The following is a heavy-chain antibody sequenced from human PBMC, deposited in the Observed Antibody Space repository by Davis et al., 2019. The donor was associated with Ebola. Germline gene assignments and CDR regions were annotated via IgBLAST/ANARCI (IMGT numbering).Heavy chain of an antibody. Sequence: GESLKISCAASGFTFSSYGMHWVRQAPGKGLEWVAVISYDGSNKYYADFVKGRFTISRDNSKNTLYLQMNSLRAEDTAVYYCATDHNNPGDYWGQGTLVTVSS. J-gene: IGHJ4*02. CDR1: GFTFSSYG. D-gene: IGHD1-14*01. CDR3: ATDHNNPGDY. V-gene: IGHV3-30*03. CDR2: ISYDGSNK.